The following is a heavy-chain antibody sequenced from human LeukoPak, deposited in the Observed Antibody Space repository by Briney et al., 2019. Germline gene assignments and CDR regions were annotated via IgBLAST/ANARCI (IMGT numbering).Heavy chain of an antibody. Sequence: GGSLRLSCAASGFTFSSYAMSWVRQAPGNGLEWVSAISGSGGSTYYADSVKGRFTISRDNSKNTLYLQMNSLRAEDTAVYYCAKDTGYSSSYLPDYWGQGTLVTVSS. CDR1: GFTFSSYA. V-gene: IGHV3-23*01. CDR3: AKDTGYSSSYLPDY. CDR2: ISGSGGST. D-gene: IGHD6-13*01. J-gene: IGHJ4*02.